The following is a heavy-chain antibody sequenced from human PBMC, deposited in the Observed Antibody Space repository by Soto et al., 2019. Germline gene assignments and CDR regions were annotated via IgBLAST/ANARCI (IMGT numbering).Heavy chain of an antibody. CDR2: ISYDGSDN. CDR3: VRDRGHNSGYYELFAY. V-gene: IGHV3-30*14. Sequence: QVQLVESGGGVVQPGRSLRLSCAASGFTFSYYAMHWVRQAPGKGLEWVALISYDGSDNLYADSVKGRFTISRDNSKNTLFLQMNSLRAEDTAVYFCVRDRGHNSGYYELFAYWGQGTLVTVSS. D-gene: IGHD3-22*01. CDR1: GFTFSYYA. J-gene: IGHJ4*02.